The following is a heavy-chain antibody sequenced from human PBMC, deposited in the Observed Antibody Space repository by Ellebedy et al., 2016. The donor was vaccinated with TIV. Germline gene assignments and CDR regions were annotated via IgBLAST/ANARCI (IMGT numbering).Heavy chain of an antibody. CDR3: ARRGASYYDFWKSNFDY. V-gene: IGHV4-34*01. D-gene: IGHD3-3*01. Sequence: SETLSLTCAVYGRSFSGHYWSWIRQPPGKGLEWIGEINHSASIKYNPSLESRVIISIDTSKNQFSLKLSSVAAADTAVYYCARRGASYYDFWKSNFDYWGQGIVVTVS. CDR1: GRSFSGHY. J-gene: IGHJ4*02. CDR2: INHSASI.